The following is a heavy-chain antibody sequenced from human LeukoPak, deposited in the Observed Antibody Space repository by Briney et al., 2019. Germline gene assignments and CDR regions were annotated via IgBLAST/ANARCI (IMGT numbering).Heavy chain of an antibody. J-gene: IGHJ6*02. D-gene: IGHD3-22*01. V-gene: IGHV3-30*18. CDR1: RFTFSSYG. CDR3: AKDQIVTPPPYYYYGMDV. CDR2: ISYDGSNK. Sequence: SGGSLRLSCAASRFTFSSYGMHWVRQAPGKGLEWVAVISYDGSNKYYADSVKGRFTISRDNSKNTLYLQMNSLRAEDTAVYYCAKDQIVTPPPYYYYGMDVWGQGTTVTVSS.